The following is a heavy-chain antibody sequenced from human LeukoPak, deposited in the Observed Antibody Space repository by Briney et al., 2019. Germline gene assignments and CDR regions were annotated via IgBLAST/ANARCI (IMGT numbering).Heavy chain of an antibody. V-gene: IGHV3-23*01. D-gene: IGHD4-17*01. CDR3: AKREKGTTGRFFDY. J-gene: IGHJ4*02. Sequence: PGGSLRLSCAASGFTFTNYAMTWLRQAQGKGLEWVSGISEGVGNTYYADSVKGRFTISRNHSKNTLYLQMNSLRAEDTALYYCAKREKGTTGRFFDYWGQGTLVTVSS. CDR2: ISEGVGNT. CDR1: GFTFTNYA.